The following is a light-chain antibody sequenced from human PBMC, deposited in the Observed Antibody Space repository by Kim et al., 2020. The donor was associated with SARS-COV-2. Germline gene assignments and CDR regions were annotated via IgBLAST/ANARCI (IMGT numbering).Light chain of an antibody. J-gene: IGLJ1*01. CDR1: KVGDKY. V-gene: IGLV3-1*01. CDR3: QAWDSSTYV. CDR2: QDS. Sequence: SGSPGQTASITCSGDKVGDKYACWYQQKPGQSPVLVIYQDSKRPSGIPERFSGSNSGTTATLTISGTQAMDEADYYCQAWDSSTYVFGTGTKVTVL.